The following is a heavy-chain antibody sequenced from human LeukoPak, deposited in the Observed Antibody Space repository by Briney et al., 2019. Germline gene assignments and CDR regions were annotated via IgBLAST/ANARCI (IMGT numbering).Heavy chain of an antibody. CDR3: ARGDYGSGSWNDY. CDR2: ISSSSSYI. V-gene: IGHV3-21*04. J-gene: IGHJ4*02. Sequence: GGSLRLSCAASGFTFSSYSMNWVRQAPGKGLEWVSSISSSSSYIYYADSVKGRFTISRDNAKNSLYLQMNSLRAEDTALYYCARGDYGSGSWNDYWGQGTLVTVSS. D-gene: IGHD3-10*01. CDR1: GFTFSSYS.